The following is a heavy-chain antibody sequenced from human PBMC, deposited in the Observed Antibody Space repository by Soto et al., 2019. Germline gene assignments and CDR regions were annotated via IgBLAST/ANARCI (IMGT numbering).Heavy chain of an antibody. CDR2: ISGSADST. D-gene: IGHD3-10*01. J-gene: IGHJ4*02. V-gene: IGHV3-23*01. Sequence: GGSLRLSCAASGFSFSSFAMNWVRQAPGKGLEWVSIISGSADSTFYADSVKGRFTISRDNSKGTVYLQMNSLRADDTAVYYCARGHGSGTENYYFDYWGQGTLVTVSS. CDR1: GFSFSSFA. CDR3: ARGHGSGTENYYFDY.